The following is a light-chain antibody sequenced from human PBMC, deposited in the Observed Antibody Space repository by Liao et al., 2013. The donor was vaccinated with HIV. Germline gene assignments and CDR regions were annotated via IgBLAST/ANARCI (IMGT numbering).Light chain of an antibody. Sequence: SHVLTQPPSVSVAPGKTANITCGGNNIGSKSVHWYQQKPGQAPVLVIYYDSDRPSGIPERFSGSNSGNTATLSIGRVEAGDEADYYCQVWDTNSDHPRVFGGGTKLTVL. CDR1: NIGSKS. CDR2: YDS. CDR3: QVWDTNSDHPRV. V-gene: IGLV3-21*04. J-gene: IGLJ3*02.